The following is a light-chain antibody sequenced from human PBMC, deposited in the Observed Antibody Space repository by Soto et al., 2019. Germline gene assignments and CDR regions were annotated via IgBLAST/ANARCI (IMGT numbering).Light chain of an antibody. CDR2: GAS. CDR3: QQYGSSPRT. CDR1: QSVSSNF. J-gene: IGKJ1*01. Sequence: EIVLTQSPGTLSLSPGERANLSCGASQSVSSNFLAWYQQKPGQAPRLLVYGASSRAAGTPDRFSGSGSGTDFTLTISRLQPEDFAVYYCQQYGSSPRTFGQGTKVEIK. V-gene: IGKV3-20*01.